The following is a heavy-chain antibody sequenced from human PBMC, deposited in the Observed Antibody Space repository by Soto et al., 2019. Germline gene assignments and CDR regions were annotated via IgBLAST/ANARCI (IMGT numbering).Heavy chain of an antibody. CDR2: VHYSGST. CDR3: VRGYYDSRGQSNTFDI. CDR1: GASISSSY. V-gene: IGHV4-59*01. J-gene: IGHJ3*02. Sequence: QVQLQESGPGLVKPSETLSLTCTVSGASISSSYWSWIRQSPGKRLEWIGFVHYSGSTNYIPSLKSRVTISVDTSKNQFSITVMSVTAADTAVYYCVRGYYDSRGQSNTFDIWGQGTMVTVSP. D-gene: IGHD3-22*01.